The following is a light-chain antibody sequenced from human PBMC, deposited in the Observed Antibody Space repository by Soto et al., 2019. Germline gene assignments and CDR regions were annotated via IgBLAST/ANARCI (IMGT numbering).Light chain of an antibody. CDR3: SSYTSSSTYV. J-gene: IGLJ1*01. V-gene: IGLV2-14*01. CDR2: DVS. CDR1: SSDVGGYNY. Sequence: QSALTQPASVSGSPGQSITISCTGTSSDVGGYNYVSWYHQHPGKAPKLMIYDVSNRPSGVSNRFSGSKSGNTASLTISGLHAEDEADYYCSSYTSSSTYVFGTGTKLTVL.